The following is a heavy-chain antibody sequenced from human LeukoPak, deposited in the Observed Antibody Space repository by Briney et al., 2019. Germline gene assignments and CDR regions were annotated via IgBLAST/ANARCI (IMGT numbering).Heavy chain of an antibody. V-gene: IGHV4-59*01. Sequence: PSETLSLTCAVYGGSFSGYYWSWIRQPPGKGLEWIGYIYYSGSTNYNPSLKSRVTISVDTSKNQFSLKLSSVTTADTAVYYCARTYYYDSSGYWSAFFDYWGQGTLVTVSS. CDR2: IYYSGST. CDR1: GGSFSGYY. D-gene: IGHD3-22*01. J-gene: IGHJ4*02. CDR3: ARTYYYDSSGYWSAFFDY.